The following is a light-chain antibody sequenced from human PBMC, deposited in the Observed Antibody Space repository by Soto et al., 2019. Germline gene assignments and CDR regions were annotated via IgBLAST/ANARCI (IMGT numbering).Light chain of an antibody. CDR1: SSDVGSYNL. Sequence: QSALTQPASVSGSPGQSITISCTGTSSDVGSYNLVSWYQQHPGTAPKLMIYDGSNRPSGVSNRFSGSKSGNTASLTISGLQAEDEADYYCCSYAVSRSDVVFGGGTKLTVL. J-gene: IGLJ2*01. V-gene: IGLV2-23*01. CDR3: CSYAVSRSDVV. CDR2: DGS.